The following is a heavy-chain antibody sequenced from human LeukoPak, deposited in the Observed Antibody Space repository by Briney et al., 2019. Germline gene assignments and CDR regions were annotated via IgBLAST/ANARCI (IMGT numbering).Heavy chain of an antibody. CDR3: ARLYRSWYGEIDY. J-gene: IGHJ4*02. CDR1: GYSFTSYW. CDR2: IYPGDSDT. V-gene: IGHV5-51*01. D-gene: IGHD6-13*01. Sequence: GESLKISCKGSGYSFTSYWIGWVRQMPGKGLEWMGIIYPGDSDTRYSPSFQGQVTISADKSISTAYLQWGSLKASDTAMYYCARLYRSWYGEIDYWGQGTLVTVSS.